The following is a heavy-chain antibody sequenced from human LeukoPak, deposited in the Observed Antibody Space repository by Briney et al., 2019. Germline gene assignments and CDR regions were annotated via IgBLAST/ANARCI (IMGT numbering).Heavy chain of an antibody. CDR1: GGSFSSSDYY. Sequence: PSETLSLTCTVSGGSFSSSDYYWGWIRQPPGQGLVWVGSVYYSGTTYYNPSLKSRVTISIDTSKNQFSLKLSSVTAADTAVYYCARHVGPYLREPVDFWGQGTLVTVSS. CDR2: VYYSGTT. CDR3: ARHVGPYLREPVDF. V-gene: IGHV4-39*01. J-gene: IGHJ4*02. D-gene: IGHD1-14*01.